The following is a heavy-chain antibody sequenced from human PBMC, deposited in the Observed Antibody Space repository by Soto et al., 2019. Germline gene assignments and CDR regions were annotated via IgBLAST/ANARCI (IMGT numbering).Heavy chain of an antibody. J-gene: IGHJ6*02. V-gene: IGHV4-30-4*01. Sequence: QVQLQESGPGLVKPSQTLSLTCTVAGGSISSGDYFWRWIRQSPGKGLEWMGYISSIGSTYYNPSLKSRVSVSRDTSKNQFSLKLSSVTTTDTAVYYCARGLVIRPYYYHGMDVWGQGTTVTVSS. CDR1: GGSISSGDYF. D-gene: IGHD3-9*01. CDR2: ISSIGST. CDR3: ARGLVIRPYYYHGMDV.